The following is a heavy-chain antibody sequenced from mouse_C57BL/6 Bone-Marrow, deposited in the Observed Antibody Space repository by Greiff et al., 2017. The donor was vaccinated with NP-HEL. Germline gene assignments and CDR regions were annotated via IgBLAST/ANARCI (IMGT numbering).Heavy chain of an antibody. CDR1: GYTFTSYW. V-gene: IGHV1-55*01. J-gene: IGHJ1*03. Sequence: VQGVESGAELVKPGASVKMSCKASGYTFTSYWITWVKQRPGQGLEWIGDIYPGSGSTNYNEKFKSKATLTVDTSSSTAYMQLSSLTSEDSAVYYCARRRFPTFDVWGTGTTVTVSS. CDR2: IYPGSGST. CDR3: ARRRFPTFDV. D-gene: IGHD1-1*01.